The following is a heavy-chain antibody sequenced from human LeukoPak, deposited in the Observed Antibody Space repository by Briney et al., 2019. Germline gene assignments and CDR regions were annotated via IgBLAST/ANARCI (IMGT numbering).Heavy chain of an antibody. D-gene: IGHD2-15*01. CDR3: AREDGYCSGGNCYSYFDS. CDR2: IYSDGGT. J-gene: IGHJ4*02. V-gene: IGHV3-53*01. Sequence: GGSLRLSCAASGFTVSNNYMSWVRQAPGKGLEWVSVIYSDGGTFYSDSVKGRFTITRDNTRNSLFLQMYSLRAEDTAVYFCAREDGYCSGGNCYSYFDSWGQGTLVTVSS. CDR1: GFTVSNNY.